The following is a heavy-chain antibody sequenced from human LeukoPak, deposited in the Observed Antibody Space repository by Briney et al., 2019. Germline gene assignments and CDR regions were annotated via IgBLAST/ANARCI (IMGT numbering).Heavy chain of an antibody. V-gene: IGHV3-21*01. Sequence: PGGSLRLSCEASGFTLTTYSMTWVRQTPGEGLEWVSSISTRDTFINYADSVKGRFTISRDNAKNSLFPQMTSLRAEDTAMYYCARWKPRSDALDVWGKGTMVMVSS. CDR3: ARWKPRSDALDV. D-gene: IGHD1-1*01. CDR1: GFTLTTYS. J-gene: IGHJ3*01. CDR2: ISTRDTFI.